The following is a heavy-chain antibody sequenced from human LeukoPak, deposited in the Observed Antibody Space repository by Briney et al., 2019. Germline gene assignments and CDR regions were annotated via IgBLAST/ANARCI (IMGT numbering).Heavy chain of an antibody. CDR2: INHSGST. Sequence: PSETLSLTCAVYGGSFSGYYWSWIRQPPGKGLEWLGEINHSGSTNYNPSLKSRVTISVDTSKNQFSLKLSSVTAADTAVYYCASSSVDTTMVKVFWFDPWGQGTLVTVSS. CDR3: ASSSVDTTMVKVFWFDP. J-gene: IGHJ5*02. D-gene: IGHD5-18*01. CDR1: GGSFSGYY. V-gene: IGHV4-34*01.